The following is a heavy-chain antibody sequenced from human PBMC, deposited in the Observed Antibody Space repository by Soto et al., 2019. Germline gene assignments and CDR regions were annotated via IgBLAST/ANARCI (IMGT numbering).Heavy chain of an antibody. CDR2: IKEDGNEE. CDR3: ARAWTYARC. D-gene: IGHD1-7*01. J-gene: IGHJ4*02. Sequence: EVQLVESGGGLGQPGGSLRLSCVASGFTFNTFSMGWVGQAPGKGLEWVANIKEDGNEENYLDSVKGRFTITRDNARNSLSLQMNSLRAEDTAIYYCARAWTYARCWGRGTLVTVSS. V-gene: IGHV3-7*04. CDR1: GFTFNTFS.